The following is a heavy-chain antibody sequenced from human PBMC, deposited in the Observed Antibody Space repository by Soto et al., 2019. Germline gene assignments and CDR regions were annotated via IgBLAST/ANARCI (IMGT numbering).Heavy chain of an antibody. Sequence: ASVKVSCKASGYTFTSYGISWVRQAPGQGLEWMGWISAYNGNTNYAQKLQGRVTMTTDTSTSTAYMELRSLRSVDTAVYYCARSSGVLEDYYYYGMDVWGQGTTVTVSS. J-gene: IGHJ6*02. D-gene: IGHD3-22*01. CDR3: ARSSGVLEDYYYYGMDV. V-gene: IGHV1-18*01. CDR1: GYTFTSYG. CDR2: ISAYNGNT.